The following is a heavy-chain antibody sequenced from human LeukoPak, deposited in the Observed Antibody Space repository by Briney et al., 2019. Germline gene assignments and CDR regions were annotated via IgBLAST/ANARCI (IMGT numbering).Heavy chain of an antibody. CDR3: ARDGPGRGNLADRFDN. J-gene: IGHJ4*02. D-gene: IGHD6-6*01. Sequence: MAGGSLRLSCVVSGSTFSIDWMNWVRQAPGKGLEWVSSISSSGSYIYYADSLKGRFTISRDNAKNSLYLRINSLRVEDTAVYYCARDGPGRGNLADRFDNWGQGTLVTVSS. CDR1: GSTFSIDW. CDR2: ISSSGSYI. V-gene: IGHV3-21*01.